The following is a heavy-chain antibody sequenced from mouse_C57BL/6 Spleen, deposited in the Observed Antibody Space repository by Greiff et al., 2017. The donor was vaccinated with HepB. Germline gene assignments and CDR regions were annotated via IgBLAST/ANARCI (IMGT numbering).Heavy chain of an antibody. CDR3: TREGYYGSSFAY. V-gene: IGHV5-9-1*02. CDR2: ISSGGDYI. J-gene: IGHJ3*01. CDR1: GFTFSSYA. Sequence: EVHLVESGEGLVKPGGSLKLSCAASGFTFSSYAMSWVRQTPEKRLEWVAYISSGGDYIYYADTVKGRFTISRDNARNTLYLQMSSLKSEDTAMYYFTREGYYGSSFAYWGQGTLVTVSA. D-gene: IGHD1-1*01.